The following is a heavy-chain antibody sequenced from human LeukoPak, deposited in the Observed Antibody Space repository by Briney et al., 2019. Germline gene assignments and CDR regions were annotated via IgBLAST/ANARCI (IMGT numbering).Heavy chain of an antibody. CDR3: ARADLAGYQEDFDS. CDR1: GGSISSYY. CDR2: INYSGNT. V-gene: IGHV4-59*06. D-gene: IGHD3-9*01. Sequence: SETLSLTCTVSGGSISSYYWSWIRQHPGKGLEWIGYINYSGNTYYNPSLKGRVTISIDTSKKQFSLKMSSVTAADTAVYYCARADLAGYQEDFDSWGQGLLVTVSS. J-gene: IGHJ4*02.